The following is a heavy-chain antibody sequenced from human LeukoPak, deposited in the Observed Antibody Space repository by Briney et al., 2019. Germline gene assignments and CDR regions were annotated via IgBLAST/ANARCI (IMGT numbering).Heavy chain of an antibody. Sequence: PSETLSLTCAVPGASINDFFWTWIRQPPGKGLEWIGYVYYGGSTNYNPSLKSRVSMSVDTSKNQFSLTLTSVTVADTAFYYCARGGIRGYSAFDNLDFWGLGTHVTVSS. CDR3: ARGGIRGYSAFDNLDF. V-gene: IGHV4-59*01. D-gene: IGHD5-12*01. CDR1: GASINDFF. J-gene: IGHJ4*02. CDR2: VYYGGST.